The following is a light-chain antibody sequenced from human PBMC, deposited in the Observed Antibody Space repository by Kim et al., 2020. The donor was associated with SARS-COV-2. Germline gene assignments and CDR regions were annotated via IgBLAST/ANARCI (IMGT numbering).Light chain of an antibody. V-gene: IGLV3-21*04. CDR2: YNS. CDR3: QVWDSSRERGV. J-gene: IGLJ2*01. CDR1: NIGSDT. Sequence: SYELTQPPSVSVAPGKTARMSCGGNNIGSDTVHWYQQKPGQGPVLVIHYNSDRPSGIPERLSGSHSGNTATLAISRVEDGDEAEYYCQVWDSSRERGVFGGGTKLTVL.